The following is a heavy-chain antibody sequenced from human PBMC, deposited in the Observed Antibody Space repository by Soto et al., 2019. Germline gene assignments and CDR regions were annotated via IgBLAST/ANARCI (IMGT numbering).Heavy chain of an antibody. J-gene: IGHJ6*02. V-gene: IGHV3-74*01. CDR1: RFTFSSYW. CDR3: ARRREGYYYGLDV. Sequence: EERLVEAGGGSVQPGGSLRLSCAASRFTFSSYWMYWVRQAPGKGLVWVSRINSDGSSTRYADSVKGRFSISRDNSKSTHYLEMNTLRAEDTAVYYCARRREGYYYGLDVGGQGTTVTVSS. CDR2: INSDGSST. D-gene: IGHD1-26*01.